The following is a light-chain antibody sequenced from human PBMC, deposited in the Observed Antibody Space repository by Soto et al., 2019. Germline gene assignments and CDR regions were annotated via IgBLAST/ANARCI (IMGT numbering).Light chain of an antibody. V-gene: IGKV3-20*01. Sequence: EIVLTQSPGTLSLSPGERATLSCRASQSVSSSYLAWYQQKPGQAPRLLIYGASSRATAIPDRFSGSGSGTAFALIISRLEAEDSAVYYCQQYGSSPFTFGPGTKVDIK. J-gene: IGKJ3*01. CDR3: QQYGSSPFT. CDR1: QSVSSSY. CDR2: GAS.